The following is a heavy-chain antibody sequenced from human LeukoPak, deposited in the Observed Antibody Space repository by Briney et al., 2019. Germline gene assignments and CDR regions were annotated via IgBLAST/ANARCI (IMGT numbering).Heavy chain of an antibody. CDR2: ISGSGGST. D-gene: IGHD6-13*01. J-gene: IGHJ4*02. CDR1: VFTFSSYA. CDR3: AEIAAAGNLFDY. Sequence: GGALRLSCAASVFTFSSYAMSWVRQAPGKGLEWVSAISGSGGSTYYADSVKGRFTISRDNSKNTLYLQMNSLRAEDTAVYYCAEIAAAGNLFDYWGQGTLVTVSS. V-gene: IGHV3-23*01.